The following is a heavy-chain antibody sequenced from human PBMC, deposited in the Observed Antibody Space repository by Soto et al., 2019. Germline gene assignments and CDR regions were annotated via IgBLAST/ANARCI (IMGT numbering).Heavy chain of an antibody. CDR1: GFTFTTYW. CDR2: INSGGSST. D-gene: IGHD5-12*01. CDR3: ARAPPPRFGYSGYDLTY. Sequence: GGSLRLSCAASGFTFTTYWMHWVRQAPGKGLVWVSRINSGGSSTNYADSVKGRFTISRDNAKNSLYLQMNSLRAEDTAVYYCARAPPPRFGYSGYDLTYWGQGTLVTVSS. J-gene: IGHJ4*02. V-gene: IGHV3-74*01.